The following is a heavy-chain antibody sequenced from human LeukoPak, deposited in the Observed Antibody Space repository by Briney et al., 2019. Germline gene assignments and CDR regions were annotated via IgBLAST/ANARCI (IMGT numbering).Heavy chain of an antibody. CDR3: ARDRHSSSGWFGP. V-gene: IGHV4-39*07. J-gene: IGHJ5*02. D-gene: IGHD6-13*01. Sequence: SETLSLTCTVSGGSISSSSYYWGWIRQPPGKGLEWIGSIYYSGSTYYNPSLKSRVTISVDTSKNQFSLKLSSVTAADTAVYYCARDRHSSSGWFGPWGQGTLVTVSS. CDR2: IYYSGST. CDR1: GGSISSSSYY.